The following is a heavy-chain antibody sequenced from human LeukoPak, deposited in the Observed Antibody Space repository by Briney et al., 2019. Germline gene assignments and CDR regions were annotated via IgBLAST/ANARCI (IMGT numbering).Heavy chain of an antibody. CDR1: GYTFIHHY. Sequence: ASVKVSCKASGYTFIHHYIHWVRQAPGQGLEWMGWINPNSDDTNYAQKFQGRVTMTRDTSISTVYMELTRLRSDDTAVYYCVRIYRGPDYWGQGTLVAVSS. J-gene: IGHJ4*02. CDR3: VRIYRGPDY. V-gene: IGHV1-2*02. D-gene: IGHD3-10*01. CDR2: INPNSDDT.